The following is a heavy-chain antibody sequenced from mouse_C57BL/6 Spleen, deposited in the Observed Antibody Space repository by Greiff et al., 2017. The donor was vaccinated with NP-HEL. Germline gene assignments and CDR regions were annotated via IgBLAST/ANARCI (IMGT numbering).Heavy chain of an antibody. CDR1: GYAFSSYW. J-gene: IGHJ2*01. CDR3: ARSIYYGNSYFDY. V-gene: IGHV1-80*01. D-gene: IGHD2-1*01. Sequence: QVQLQQSGAELVKPGASVKISCKASGYAFSSYWMNWVKQRPGKGLEWIGQIYPGDGDTNYNGKFKGKATLTADKSSSTAYMQRSSLTSEDSAVYFCARSIYYGNSYFDYWGQGTTLTVSS. CDR2: IYPGDGDT.